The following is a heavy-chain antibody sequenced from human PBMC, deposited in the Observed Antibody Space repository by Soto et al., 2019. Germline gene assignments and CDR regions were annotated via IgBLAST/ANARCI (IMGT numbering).Heavy chain of an antibody. D-gene: IGHD6-13*01. CDR3: ARDLLRVNWFDP. J-gene: IGHJ5*02. CDR1: GFSFSRHS. Sequence: GGSLRLSCAASGFSFSRHSMNWVRQAPGKGLEWVSRINSDGTSTSYADSVKGRFTISRDTAKNTLYLQMNSLRAEDTAVYYCARDLLRVNWFDPWGQGTLVTVSS. V-gene: IGHV3-74*01. CDR2: INSDGTST.